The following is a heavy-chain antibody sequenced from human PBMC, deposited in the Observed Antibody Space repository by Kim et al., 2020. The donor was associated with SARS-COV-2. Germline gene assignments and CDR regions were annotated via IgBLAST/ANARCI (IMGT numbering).Heavy chain of an antibody. Sequence: ASVKVSCKASGYTFTSYAMNWVRQAPGQGLEWMGWINTNTGNPTYAQGFTGRFVFSLDTSVSTAYLQISSLKAEDTAVYYCARGVYYGSGYEPPTDYYYGMDVWGQGTTVTVSS. D-gene: IGHD3-10*01. CDR2: INTNTGNP. J-gene: IGHJ6*02. V-gene: IGHV7-4-1*02. CDR1: GYTFTSYA. CDR3: ARGVYYGSGYEPPTDYYYGMDV.